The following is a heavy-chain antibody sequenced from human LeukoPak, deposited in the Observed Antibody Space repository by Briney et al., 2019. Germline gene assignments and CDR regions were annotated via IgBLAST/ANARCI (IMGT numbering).Heavy chain of an antibody. V-gene: IGHV3-23*01. J-gene: IGHJ4*02. Sequence: GGSLRLSCAASGFTFSGYAMGWVRQAPGVGLEWVSEISGDGGTTFYADSVKGRFTISRDNSENTLYLQMNSLRADDTAVYYCAKRDHYGWIFFDYWGQGNLVAVSS. CDR3: AKRDHYGWIFFDY. CDR2: ISGDGGTT. CDR1: GFTFSGYA. D-gene: IGHD3-16*01.